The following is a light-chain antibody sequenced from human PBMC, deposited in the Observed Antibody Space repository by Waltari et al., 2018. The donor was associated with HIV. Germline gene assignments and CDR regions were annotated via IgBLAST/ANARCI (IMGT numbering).Light chain of an antibody. Sequence: SSELTQPPSVSVSPGQTARITYSGDKLGDKYACWYQQKPGQSPVLVTYQDPKRPSGIPERFSGSNSGNTATLTISGTQAMDEADYYCQAWDSSTSYVFGTGTKVTVL. V-gene: IGLV3-1*01. CDR2: QDP. CDR3: QAWDSSTSYV. J-gene: IGLJ1*01. CDR1: KLGDKY.